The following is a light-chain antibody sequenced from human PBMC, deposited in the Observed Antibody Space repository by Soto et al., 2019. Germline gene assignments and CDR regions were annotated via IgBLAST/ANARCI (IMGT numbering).Light chain of an antibody. V-gene: IGLV2-11*01. J-gene: IGLJ3*02. CDR1: SSDVGGYNY. CDR2: DVN. Sequence: QSVLTQPRSVSGSPGQSVIISCTGTSSDVGGYNYVSWYQQHPGKAPKLMIYDVNKWPSGVPDRFSGSKSGNTASLTISGLQAEDEADYHCCSYAGSHTPWVFGGGTKLTVL. CDR3: CSYAGSHTPWV.